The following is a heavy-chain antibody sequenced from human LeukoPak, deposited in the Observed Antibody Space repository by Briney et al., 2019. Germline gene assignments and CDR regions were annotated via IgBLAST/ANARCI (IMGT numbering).Heavy chain of an antibody. D-gene: IGHD3-3*01. J-gene: IGHJ3*02. V-gene: IGHV1-18*01. CDR3: ARVPFTIFGVVNDAFDI. CDR2: ISAYNGNT. Sequence: GASVKVSCKASGYTFTSYGISWVRQAPGQGLEWMGWISAYNGNTNYAQKLQGRVTMTTDTSTSTAYMELRSLRSDDTAVYYCARVPFTIFGVVNDAFDIWGQGTMVTVSS. CDR1: GYTFTSYG.